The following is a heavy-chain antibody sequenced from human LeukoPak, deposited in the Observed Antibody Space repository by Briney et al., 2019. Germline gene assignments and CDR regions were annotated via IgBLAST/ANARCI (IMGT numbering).Heavy chain of an antibody. CDR2: INHSGNT. CDR3: ARHGVDTAMSLQFDH. J-gene: IGHJ4*02. D-gene: IGHD5-18*01. Sequence: SKTLSLTCTVSGDSISSYYWSWIRQPPGRGLEWIGYINHSGNTNYNPSLKSRVTISVDTSNQFSLKLSSVTAADTAVYYCARHGVDTAMSLQFDHWGQGTLVTVSS. V-gene: IGHV4-59*08. CDR1: GDSISSYY.